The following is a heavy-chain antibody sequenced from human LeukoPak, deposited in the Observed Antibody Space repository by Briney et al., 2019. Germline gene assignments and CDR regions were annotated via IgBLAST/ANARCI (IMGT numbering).Heavy chain of an antibody. V-gene: IGHV1-46*01. D-gene: IGHD2-2*01. CDR1: GYTFTSYY. CDR3: ARAGSTSYIDY. CDR2: IDPSGGST. Sequence: ASVKVSCKASGYTFTSYYMHWVRQAPGQGLEWMGIIDPSGGSTSHAQKLQGRLTMTRDMSTSTVYMEMSSLRSEDTAVYYCARAGSTSYIDYWGQGTLVTVSS. J-gene: IGHJ4*02.